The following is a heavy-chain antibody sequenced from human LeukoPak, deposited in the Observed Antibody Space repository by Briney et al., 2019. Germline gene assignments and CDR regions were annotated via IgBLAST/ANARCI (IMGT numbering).Heavy chain of an antibody. CDR1: GGSFSGYY. J-gene: IGHJ4*02. Sequence: SETLSLTCAVYGGSFSGYYWSWIRQPPGKGLEWIGEINHSGSTNYNPSLKSRVTISVDTSKNQFSLNLSSVTAADTAVYYCARGLEDYNQLLLYYFDYWGQGTLVSVSS. CDR2: INHSGST. D-gene: IGHD2-2*01. V-gene: IGHV4-34*01. CDR3: ARGLEDYNQLLLYYFDY.